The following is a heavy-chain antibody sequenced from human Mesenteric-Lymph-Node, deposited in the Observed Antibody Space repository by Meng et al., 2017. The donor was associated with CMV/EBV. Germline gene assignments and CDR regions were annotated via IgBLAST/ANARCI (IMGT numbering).Heavy chain of an antibody. CDR1: GFTFDDYA. D-gene: IGHD6-25*01. J-gene: IGHJ4*02. V-gene: IGHV3-9*01. Sequence: GGSLRLSCAASGFTFDDYAMHWVRQAPGKGLEWVSGISWNSGSIGYADSVKGRFTISRDNAKNSLYLQMNSLRAEDTALYYCAKSARRVYFDYWGQGTLVTVSS. CDR3: AKSARRVYFDY. CDR2: ISWNSGSI.